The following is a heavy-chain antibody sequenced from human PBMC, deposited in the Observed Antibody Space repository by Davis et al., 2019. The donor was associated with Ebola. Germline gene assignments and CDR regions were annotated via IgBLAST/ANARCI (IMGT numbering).Heavy chain of an antibody. CDR1: GFTFSSYA. D-gene: IGHD6-19*01. CDR2: ISYDGSNK. J-gene: IGHJ4*02. CDR3: ARDQIAVAGRGAFDY. Sequence: GESLKISCAASGFTFSSYAMHWVRQAPGKGLEWVAVISYDGSNKYYADSVKGRFTISRDNSKNTLYLQMNSLRAEDTAVYYCARDQIAVAGRGAFDYWGQGTLVTVSS. V-gene: IGHV3-30-3*01.